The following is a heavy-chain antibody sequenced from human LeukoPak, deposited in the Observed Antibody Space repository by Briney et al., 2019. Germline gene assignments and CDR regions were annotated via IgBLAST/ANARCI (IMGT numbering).Heavy chain of an antibody. V-gene: IGHV4-39*07. J-gene: IGHJ5*02. CDR3: ARVAAPGIVGATYWFDP. D-gene: IGHD1-26*01. CDR2: IYYSGST. Sequence: SETLSLTCTVSGGSISSSSYYWGWIRQPPGKGLEWIGSIYYSGSTYYNPSLKSRVTISVDTSKNQFSLKLSSVTAADTAVYYCARVAAPGIVGATYWFDPWGQGTLVTVSS. CDR1: GGSISSSSYY.